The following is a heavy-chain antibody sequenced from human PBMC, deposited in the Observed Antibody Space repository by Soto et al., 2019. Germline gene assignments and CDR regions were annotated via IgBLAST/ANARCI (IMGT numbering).Heavy chain of an antibody. Sequence: TLSLTCTVSGGSISSGGYYWSWIRQHPGKGLEWIGYIYYSGSTYYNPSLKSRVTISVDTSKNQFSLKLSSVTAADTAVYYCARANVLRFLEWFPLLNGMDVWGQGTTVNV. CDR2: IYYSGST. CDR3: ARANVLRFLEWFPLLNGMDV. D-gene: IGHD3-3*01. V-gene: IGHV4-31*03. CDR1: GGSISSGGYY. J-gene: IGHJ6*02.